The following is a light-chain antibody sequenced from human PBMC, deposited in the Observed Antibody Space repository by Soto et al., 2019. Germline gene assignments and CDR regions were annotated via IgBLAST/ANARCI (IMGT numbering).Light chain of an antibody. V-gene: IGKV1-27*01. CDR2: AAP. J-gene: IGKJ4*01. CDR3: QKYNTAPPT. Sequence: DIQMTKSPSSLSASVGDRVTITCRASQGISNYLAWYQQKPGKVPKLLIYAAPTLQSGVPSRFGGSGSGTDLTLTISSRQPEDVATYYCQKYNTAPPTFGGGTKVEIK. CDR1: QGISNY.